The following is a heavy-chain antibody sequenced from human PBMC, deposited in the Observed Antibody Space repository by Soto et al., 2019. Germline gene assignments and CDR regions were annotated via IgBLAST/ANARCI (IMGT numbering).Heavy chain of an antibody. CDR3: ARITIFGVVIMVVDY. D-gene: IGHD3-3*01. V-gene: IGHV4-39*01. CDR1: GGSISCSSYY. J-gene: IGHJ4*02. CDR2: IYYSGST. Sequence: SETLSLTCTVSGGSISCSSYYWGWIRQPPGKGLEWIGSIYYSGSTYYNPSLKSRVTISVDTSKNQFSLKLSSVTAADTAVYYCARITIFGVVIMVVDYWAQGTLVTVSS.